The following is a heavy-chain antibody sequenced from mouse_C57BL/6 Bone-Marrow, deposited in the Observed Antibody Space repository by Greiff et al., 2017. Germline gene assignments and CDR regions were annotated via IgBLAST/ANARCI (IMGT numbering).Heavy chain of an antibody. CDR2: IRSKSSNYAT. V-gene: IGHV10-3*01. CDR1: GFTFNTYA. D-gene: IGHD4-1*01. Sequence: EVHLVESGGGLVQPKGSLKLSCAASGFTFNTYAMHWVRQAPGKGLEWVARIRSKSSNYATYYADSVKDRFTISRDDSQSMLYLQMNNLKTEDKAMYYCVRAWDSDWYFDVWGTGTTVTVSS. J-gene: IGHJ1*03. CDR3: VRAWDSDWYFDV.